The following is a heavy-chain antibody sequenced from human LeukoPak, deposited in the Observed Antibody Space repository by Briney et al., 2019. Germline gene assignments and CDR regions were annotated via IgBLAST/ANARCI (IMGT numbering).Heavy chain of an antibody. CDR3: AKDSGLVRGVITSNFDY. CDR2: ISYDGSNK. CDR1: GFTFSSYG. V-gene: IGHV3-30*18. Sequence: GGSLRLSCAASGFTFSSYGMHWVRQAPGKGLEWVAVISYDGSNKYYADSVKGRFTISRDNSKNTLYLQMNSLRAGDTAVYYCAKDSGLVRGVITSNFDYWGQGTLVTVSS. J-gene: IGHJ4*02. D-gene: IGHD3-10*01.